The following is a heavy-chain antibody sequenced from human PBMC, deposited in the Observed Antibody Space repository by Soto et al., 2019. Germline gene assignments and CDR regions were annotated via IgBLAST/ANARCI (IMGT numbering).Heavy chain of an antibody. V-gene: IGHV4-39*07. CDR3: ARVGFRSGATDY. CDR1: GGSISSGDYY. CDR2: IYYSGST. Sequence: SETLSLTCTVSGGSISSGDYYWSWIRQHPGKGLEWIGEIYYSGSTYYNPSLKSRVTISVDTSKNQFSLKLSSVTAADTAVYYCARVGFRSGATDYWGQGTLVTVSS. J-gene: IGHJ4*02. D-gene: IGHD1-26*01.